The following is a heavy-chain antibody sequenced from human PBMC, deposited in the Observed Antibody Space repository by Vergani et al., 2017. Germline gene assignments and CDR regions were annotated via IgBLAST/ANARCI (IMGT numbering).Heavy chain of an antibody. Sequence: QVQLVQSGAEVKKPGASVKVSCKASGYTFTSYYMHWVRQAPGQGLEWMGIINPSGGSTSYAQKFQGRVTMTRDTSTSTVYMELSSLRSEDTAGYYCARDRGGAITMIVVAIDYWGQGTLVTVSS. CDR2: INPSGGST. V-gene: IGHV1-46*01. D-gene: IGHD3-22*01. CDR3: ARDRGGAITMIVVAIDY. J-gene: IGHJ4*02. CDR1: GYTFTSYY.